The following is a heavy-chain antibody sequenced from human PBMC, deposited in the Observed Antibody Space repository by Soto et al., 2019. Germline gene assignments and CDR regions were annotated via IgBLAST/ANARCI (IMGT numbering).Heavy chain of an antibody. Sequence: EVQLLESGGGLVQSGGSLRLSCAASGFTFKNHWMSWVRQAPGKGLEWVANIREDGSEKHYVDAVKGRFTMSRDNTRNLVYLEMSSLRADDTAVYYCARDGGWPLPFDAWGQGTMVTVSS. CDR3: ARDGGWPLPFDA. CDR1: GFTFKNHW. V-gene: IGHV3-7*01. J-gene: IGHJ3*01. D-gene: IGHD6-19*01. CDR2: IREDGSEK.